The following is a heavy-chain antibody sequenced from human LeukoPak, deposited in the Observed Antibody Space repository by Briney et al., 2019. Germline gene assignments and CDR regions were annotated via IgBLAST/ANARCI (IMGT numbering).Heavy chain of an antibody. CDR3: VTDYLGY. V-gene: IGHV3-7*01. Sequence: GGSLRLSCAASGFTFSSYAMHWVRQAPGKGLEWVAHIKEDGSEKYYVGSVKGRFTISRDNAKNSLYLQMNSLSAEDTAVYYCVTDYLGYWGQGTLVTVSS. CDR2: IKEDGSEK. CDR1: GFTFSSYA. J-gene: IGHJ4*02.